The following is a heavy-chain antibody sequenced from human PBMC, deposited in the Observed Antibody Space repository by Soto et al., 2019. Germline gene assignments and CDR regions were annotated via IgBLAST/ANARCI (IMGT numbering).Heavy chain of an antibody. V-gene: IGHV3-7*03. CDR3: ARESITMVRGICDY. J-gene: IGHJ4*02. D-gene: IGHD3-10*01. CDR2: IKRDGSER. CDR1: GFTFSTYW. Sequence: EVQLVESGGGLVQPGGSLRLSCVGSGFTFSTYWMTWVRQAPGKGLEWVANIKRDGSERNFVDSVKGRFSISRDNAKNSLYLQMDKLRVEDTAVYYCARESITMVRGICDYWGQGTLVTVSS.